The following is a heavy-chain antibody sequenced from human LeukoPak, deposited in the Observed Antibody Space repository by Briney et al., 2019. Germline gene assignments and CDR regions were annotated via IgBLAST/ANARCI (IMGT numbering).Heavy chain of an antibody. J-gene: IGHJ5*02. CDR3: ARIKAAGGVLGLDP. CDR1: GYKFTTYW. CDR2: VYPGDSDT. V-gene: IGHV5-51*01. Sequence: GESLKISCKDFGYKFTTYWIGWVRQMPGKGLELMGIVYPGDSDTRYSPSFQGQVTISADKSISTAYLQWSRLKASDTAMYYCARIKAAGGVLGLDPWGQGTLVTVSS. D-gene: IGHD6-13*01.